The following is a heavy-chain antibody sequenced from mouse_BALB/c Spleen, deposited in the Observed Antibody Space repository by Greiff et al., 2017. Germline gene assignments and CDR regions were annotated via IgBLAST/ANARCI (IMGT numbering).Heavy chain of an antibody. D-gene: IGHD1-2*01. J-gene: IGHJ4*01. CDR3: ARLNTTATAMDY. Sequence: QVQLKQPGAELVKPGASVKLSCKASGYTFTSYWMHWVKQRPGQGLEWIGEIDPSDSYTNYNQKFKGKATLTVDKSSSTAYMQLSSLTSEDSAVYYCARLNTTATAMDYWGQGTSVTVSS. V-gene: IGHV1-69*02. CDR1: GYTFTSYW. CDR2: IDPSDSYT.